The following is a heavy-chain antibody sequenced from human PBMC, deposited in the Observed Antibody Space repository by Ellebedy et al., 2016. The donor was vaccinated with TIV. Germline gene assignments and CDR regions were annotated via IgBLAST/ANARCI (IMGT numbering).Heavy chain of an antibody. V-gene: IGHV3-7*01. J-gene: IGHJ4*02. CDR3: ARDPREWLVRGYFDY. Sequence: PGGSLRLSCAASGFTFSDYWMSWVRQAPGKGLEWVANIKQDGSEKWYVDSVKGRFTISRDNAKNSLYLQMSSLRAEDTAVYYCARDPREWLVRGYFDYWGQGTLVTVSS. D-gene: IGHD6-19*01. CDR2: IKQDGSEK. CDR1: GFTFSDYW.